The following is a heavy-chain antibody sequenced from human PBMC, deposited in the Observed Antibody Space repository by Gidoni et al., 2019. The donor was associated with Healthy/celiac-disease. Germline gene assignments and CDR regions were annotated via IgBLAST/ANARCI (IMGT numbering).Heavy chain of an antibody. J-gene: IGHJ4*02. CDR2: ISYDGSNK. CDR3: AKERLAARPSTYFDY. CDR1: AFTFSSYG. D-gene: IGHD6-6*01. V-gene: IGHV3-30*18. Sequence: QVQLVDSGGGVVQPGRSLRLSCAASAFTFSSYGMHWVRQAPGKGLEWVAVISYDGSNKYYADSVKGRFTISRENSKNTLYLQMNSLRAEDTAVYYCAKERLAARPSTYFDYWGQGTLVTVSS.